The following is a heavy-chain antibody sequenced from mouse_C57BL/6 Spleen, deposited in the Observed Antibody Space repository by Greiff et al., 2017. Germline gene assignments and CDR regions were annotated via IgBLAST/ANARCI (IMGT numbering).Heavy chain of an antibody. J-gene: IGHJ3*01. CDR1: GFTFSSYA. V-gene: IGHV5-4*03. CDR3: ARVYYGNYGGFAY. CDR2: ISDGGSYT. Sequence: EVMLVESGGGLVKPGGSLKLSCAASGFTFSSYAMSWVRQTPEKRLEWVATISDGGSYTYYPDNVKGRFTISRDNAKNNLYLQMSHLKSEDTAMYYCARVYYGNYGGFAYWGQGTLVTVSA. D-gene: IGHD2-1*01.